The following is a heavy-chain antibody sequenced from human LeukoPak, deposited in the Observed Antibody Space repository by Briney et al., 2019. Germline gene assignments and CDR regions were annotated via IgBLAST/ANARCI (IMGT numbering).Heavy chain of an antibody. V-gene: IGHV3-7*01. Sequence: GGSQRLSCAASGFTFSSYWMGWVRQAPGKGLEWVANIKQDGSEKYYVDSVKGRFTISRDNAKNSLYLQMNSLRAEDTAVYYCARMGHVVPEIYYYYYYMDVWGKGTTVTVSS. CDR1: GFTFSSYW. CDR3: ARMGHVVPEIYYYYYYMDV. D-gene: IGHD2-2*01. J-gene: IGHJ6*03. CDR2: IKQDGSEK.